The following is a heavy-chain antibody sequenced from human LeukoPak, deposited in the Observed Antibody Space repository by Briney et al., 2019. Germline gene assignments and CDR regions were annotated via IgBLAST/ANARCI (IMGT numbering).Heavy chain of an antibody. CDR1: GFTFSNYW. CDR2: IIQDGSER. V-gene: IGHV3-7*01. Sequence: PGGSLRLSCAASGFTFSNYWMSWVRQAPGKGLEWVANIIQDGSERNYVDSVKGRFTISRDSAKNSLYLLMNSLRAEDTAVYYCVRAFGGYDSQRFYYNMDVWGKGTTVTVSS. D-gene: IGHD5-12*01. CDR3: VRAFGGYDSQRFYYNMDV. J-gene: IGHJ6*03.